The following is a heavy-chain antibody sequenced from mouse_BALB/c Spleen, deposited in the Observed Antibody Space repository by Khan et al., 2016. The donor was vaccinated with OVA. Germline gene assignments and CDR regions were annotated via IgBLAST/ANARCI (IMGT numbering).Heavy chain of an antibody. Sequence: VKVEESGPGLVAPSQNLSLTCTVSGFSLSDYGVSWIRQPPGKGLEWLGVIWGGGSTYYNSDLKSRLSISKDNSKSQDFLKMSSLQSDDKAMFYCAKGVWSYYYTLDYWGQGTSVTVSS. CDR1: GFSLSDYG. CDR3: AKGVWSYYYTLDY. J-gene: IGHJ4*01. CDR2: IWGGGST. V-gene: IGHV2-6-5*01.